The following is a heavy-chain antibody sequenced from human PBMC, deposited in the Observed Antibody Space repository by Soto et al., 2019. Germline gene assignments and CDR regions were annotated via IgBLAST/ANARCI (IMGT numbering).Heavy chain of an antibody. Sequence: ASVKVSCKASGYTFTSYGISWVRQAPGQGLEWMGWISAYNGNTNYAQKLQGRVTMTTDTSTSTAYMELRSLRSDDTAVYYCARVVATAYYYYYMDVWGKGTTVTVSS. CDR1: GYTFTSYG. J-gene: IGHJ6*03. CDR2: ISAYNGNT. CDR3: ARVVATAYYYYYMDV. D-gene: IGHD5-12*01. V-gene: IGHV1-18*01.